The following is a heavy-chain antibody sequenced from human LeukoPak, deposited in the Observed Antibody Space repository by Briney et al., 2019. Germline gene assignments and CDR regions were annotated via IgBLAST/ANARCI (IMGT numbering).Heavy chain of an antibody. V-gene: IGHV3-49*03. J-gene: IGHJ5*02. D-gene: IGHD3-10*01. CDR3: TRDPATYYYGSGSYEPS. Sequence: GGSLRLSCTASGFTFGDYAMSWFRQAPGKGLEWVGFIRSKAYGGTTEYAASVKGRFTISRDDSKSIAYPQMNSLKTEDTAVYYCTRDPATYYYGSGSYEPSWGQGTLVTVSS. CDR1: GFTFGDYA. CDR2: IRSKAYGGTT.